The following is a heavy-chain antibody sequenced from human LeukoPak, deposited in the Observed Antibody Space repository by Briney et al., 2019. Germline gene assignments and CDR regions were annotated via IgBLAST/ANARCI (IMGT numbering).Heavy chain of an antibody. CDR1: GYTLTELS. CDR2: FDPEDGET. J-gene: IGHJ4*02. V-gene: IGHV1-24*01. Sequence: ASVKVSCKVSGYTLTELSMHWVRPAPGKGLAWMGGFDPEDGETIYAQKFQGRVTMTEDTSTDTAYMELSSLRSEDTAVYYCAVWGVDYYDSSGYSDYWGQGTLVTVSS. D-gene: IGHD3-22*01. CDR3: AVWGVDYYDSSGYSDY.